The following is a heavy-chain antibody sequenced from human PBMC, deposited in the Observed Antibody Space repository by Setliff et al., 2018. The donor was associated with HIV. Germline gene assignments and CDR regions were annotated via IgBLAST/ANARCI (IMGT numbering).Heavy chain of an antibody. Sequence: PSETLSLTCTVSGGSINSYFWHWIRQPPGKGLEWIGYIYYSGSTNYNPSLKSRVTISVGTSKNQLSLKLSSVAAADTAVYYCAREIYGGNSRPFDYWGQGTLVTVSS. V-gene: IGHV4-59*01. CDR1: GGSINSYF. CDR3: AREIYGGNSRPFDY. J-gene: IGHJ4*02. CDR2: IYYSGST. D-gene: IGHD4-17*01.